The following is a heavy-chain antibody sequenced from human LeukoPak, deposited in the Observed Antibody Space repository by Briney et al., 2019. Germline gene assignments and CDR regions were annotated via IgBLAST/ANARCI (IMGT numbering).Heavy chain of an antibody. Sequence: TLSLTCAVYGGSFSGYYWSWIRQPPGKGLEWIGEINHSGSTNYNPSLKSRVTISVDTSKSQFSLKLSSVTAADTAVYYCASGSYYGKGYYFDYWGQGTLVTVSS. CDR2: INHSGST. CDR1: GGSFSGYY. J-gene: IGHJ4*02. CDR3: ASGSYYGKGYYFDY. V-gene: IGHV4-34*01. D-gene: IGHD1-26*01.